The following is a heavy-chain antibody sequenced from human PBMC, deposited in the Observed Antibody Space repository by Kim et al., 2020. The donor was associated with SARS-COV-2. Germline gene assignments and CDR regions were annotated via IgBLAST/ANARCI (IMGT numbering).Heavy chain of an antibody. V-gene: IGHV4-31*03. CDR1: GGSISSGDYY. Sequence: SETLSLTCTVSGGSISSGDYYWSWIRQHPGKGLEWIGYIYYSGSTYYNPSLKSRVTISVDTSKNQFSLKLSSVTAADTAVYYCAREVDGGFGVHPAPFDYWGQGTLVTVSS. CDR3: AREVDGGFGVHPAPFDY. J-gene: IGHJ4*02. D-gene: IGHD3-10*01. CDR2: IYYSGST.